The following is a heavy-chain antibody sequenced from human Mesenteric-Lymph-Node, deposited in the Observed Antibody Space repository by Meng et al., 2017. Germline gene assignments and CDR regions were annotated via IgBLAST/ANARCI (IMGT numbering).Heavy chain of an antibody. D-gene: IGHD4-17*01. CDR2: IYYSGST. J-gene: IGHJ4*02. CDR3: ARGTVTTYWDFDY. V-gene: IGHV4-59*01. Sequence: GSLRLSCTVSGGSISSYYWSWIRQPPGKGLEWIGYIYYSGSTNYNPSLKSRVTISVDTSKNQFSLKLSSVTAADTAVYYCARGTVTTYWDFDYWGQGTLVTVSS. CDR1: GGSISSYY.